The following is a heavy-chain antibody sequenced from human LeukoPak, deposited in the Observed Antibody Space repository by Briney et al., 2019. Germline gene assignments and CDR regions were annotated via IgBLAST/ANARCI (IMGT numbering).Heavy chain of an antibody. Sequence: GASVKVSCKAFGYTFTGYYMHWVRQAPGQGLEWMGWINPNSGGTNYAQKFQGRVTMTRDTSISTAYMELSRLRSDDTAVYYCARDASSDKYCSSTSCYANWFDPWGQGTLVTVSS. CDR2: INPNSGGT. D-gene: IGHD2-2*01. J-gene: IGHJ5*02. CDR1: GYTFTGYY. V-gene: IGHV1-2*02. CDR3: ARDASSDKYCSSTSCYANWFDP.